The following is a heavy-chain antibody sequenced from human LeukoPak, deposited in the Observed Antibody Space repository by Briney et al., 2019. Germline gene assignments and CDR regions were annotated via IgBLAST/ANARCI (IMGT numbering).Heavy chain of an antibody. D-gene: IGHD3-22*01. Sequence: GGALRLSCATSGFTFSGYGRHWGRQAPGKGLEWVTVIWSDGSKQYYADSVKDRFTISRENSKNTLYLQMNSLRAEDTAVYYCARGYYAGRGHHFEYWGQGTLVTVSS. CDR3: ARGYYAGRGHHFEY. V-gene: IGHV3-33*01. J-gene: IGHJ4*02. CDR1: GFTFSGYG. CDR2: IWSDGSKQ.